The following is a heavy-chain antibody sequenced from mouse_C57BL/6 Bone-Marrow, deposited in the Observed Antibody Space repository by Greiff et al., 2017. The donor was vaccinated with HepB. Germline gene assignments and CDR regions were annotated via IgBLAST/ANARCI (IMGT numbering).Heavy chain of an antibody. J-gene: IGHJ3*01. D-gene: IGHD2-5*01. CDR3: ARFPPPYYSNFAY. CDR2: IHPNSGST. Sequence: QVQLQQPGAELVKPGASVKLSCKASGYTFTSYWLHWVKQRPGQGLEWIGMIHPNSGSTNYNEKFKSKATLTVDKSSSTAYMQLSSLTSEDSAVYYCARFPPPYYSNFAYWGQGTLVTVSA. CDR1: GYTFTSYW. V-gene: IGHV1-64*01.